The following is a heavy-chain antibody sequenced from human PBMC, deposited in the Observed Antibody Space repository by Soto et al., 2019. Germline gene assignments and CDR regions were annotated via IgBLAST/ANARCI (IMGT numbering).Heavy chain of an antibody. V-gene: IGHV3-33*01. CDR1: GFTFSSYG. D-gene: IGHD3-16*01. Sequence: LRLSCAASGFTFSSYGMHWVRQAPGKGLEWVAVIWYDGSNKYYADSVKGRFTISRDNSKNTLYLQMNSLRAEDTAVYYCARDGAFPYYYYGMDVWGQGTTVTVSS. J-gene: IGHJ6*02. CDR3: ARDGAFPYYYYGMDV. CDR2: IWYDGSNK.